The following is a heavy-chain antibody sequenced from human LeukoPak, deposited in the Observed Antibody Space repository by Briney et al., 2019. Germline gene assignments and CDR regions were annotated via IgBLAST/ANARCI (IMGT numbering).Heavy chain of an antibody. D-gene: IGHD6-13*01. J-gene: IGHJ6*03. CDR2: IFYSGST. CDR1: GGSITSRSYH. Sequence: SETLSLTCTVSGGSITSRSYHWGWIRQPPGKGLEWIGSIFYSGSTYYNLSLKSRVTIFVDTSKNQFSLKLSSVTAADTAVYYCARGRVAAAGTSWAHYYYYMDVWGKGTTVTVSS. CDR3: ARGRVAAAGTSWAHYYYYMDV. V-gene: IGHV4-39*01.